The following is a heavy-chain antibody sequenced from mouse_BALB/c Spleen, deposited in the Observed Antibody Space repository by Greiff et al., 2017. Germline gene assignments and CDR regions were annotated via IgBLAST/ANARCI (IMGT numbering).Heavy chain of an antibody. CDR2: IWTGGGT. CDR1: GFSLTSYD. Sequence: VKLVESGPGLVAPSQSLSITCTVSGFSLTSYDISWIRQPPGKGLEWLGVIWTGGGTNYNSAFMSRLSISKDNSKSQVFLKMNSLQTDDTAIYYCVKGYYYGLLGYWGQGTSVTVSS. J-gene: IGHJ4*01. D-gene: IGHD1-1*01. CDR3: VKGYYYGLLGY. V-gene: IGHV2-9-2*01.